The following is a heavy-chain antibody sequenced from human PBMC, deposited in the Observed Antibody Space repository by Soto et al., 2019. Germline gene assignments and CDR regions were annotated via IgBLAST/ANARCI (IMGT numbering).Heavy chain of an antibody. D-gene: IGHD3-10*01. J-gene: IGHJ6*02. Sequence: WIGYIYHSGSTYYNPSLKSRVTISVDRSKNQFSLKLSSVTAADTAVYYCARIKNYYGSGSYYGPYLGYYSSGMDVWGPGTTVTLFS. CDR2: IYHSGST. V-gene: IGHV4-30-2*01. CDR3: ARIKNYYGSGSYYGPYLGYYSSGMDV.